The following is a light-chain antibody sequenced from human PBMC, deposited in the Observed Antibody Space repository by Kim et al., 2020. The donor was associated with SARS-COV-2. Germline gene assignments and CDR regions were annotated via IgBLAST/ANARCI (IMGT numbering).Light chain of an antibody. CDR3: HQYESSPRP. CDR1: QSLPSSY. CDR2: GTS. Sequence: EIVLTQSPGTLSLSPGEGATLSCRASQSLPSSYLAWYQQKPGQAPRVLIYGTSSRATGIPDRFSGSRSGTDFTLTISRLEPEDSAVYYCHQYESSPRPFGQGTKVDIK. V-gene: IGKV3-20*01. J-gene: IGKJ1*01.